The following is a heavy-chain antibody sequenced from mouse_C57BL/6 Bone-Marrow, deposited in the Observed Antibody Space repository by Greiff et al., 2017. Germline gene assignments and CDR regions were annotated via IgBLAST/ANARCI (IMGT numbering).Heavy chain of an antibody. CDR3: AFDYPYAMDY. Sequence: QVQLQQPGAELVKPGASVKLSCKASGYTFTSYWMHWVKQRPGQGLEWIGMIHPNSGSTNYNEKFKSKATLTVDKSSSTAYMQLSSLTSDDSAVYYCAFDYPYAMDYWGQGTSVTVSS. J-gene: IGHJ4*01. D-gene: IGHD2-4*01. CDR1: GYTFTSYW. V-gene: IGHV1-64*01. CDR2: IHPNSGST.